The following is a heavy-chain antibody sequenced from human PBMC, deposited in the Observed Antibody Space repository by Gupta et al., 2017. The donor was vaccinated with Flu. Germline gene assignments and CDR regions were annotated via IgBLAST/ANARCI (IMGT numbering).Heavy chain of an antibody. J-gene: IGHJ3*01. D-gene: IGHD3-10*01. Sequence: SVKGRFTISRDNAKNALFLQMNSLRDDDTAVYYCARDPGPGSSQGAFDVWGRGTMVTVSA. V-gene: IGHV3-11*01. CDR3: ARDPGPGSSQGAFDV.